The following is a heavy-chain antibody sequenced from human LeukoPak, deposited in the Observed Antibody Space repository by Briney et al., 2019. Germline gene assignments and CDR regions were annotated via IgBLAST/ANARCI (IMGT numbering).Heavy chain of an antibody. CDR3: AIMHGYYAGSGYWVQ. Sequence: PGGSLRLSCAASGFTFGNFGMSWVRQAPGKGLEWVSFITPNADRTSYADSVEGRFTISRDNPRNTLYMQMNSLRDEDTALYYCAIMHGYYAGSGYWVQWGQGTLVTVSS. J-gene: IGHJ1*01. CDR1: GFTFGNFG. CDR2: ITPNADRT. V-gene: IGHV3-23*01. D-gene: IGHD3-22*01.